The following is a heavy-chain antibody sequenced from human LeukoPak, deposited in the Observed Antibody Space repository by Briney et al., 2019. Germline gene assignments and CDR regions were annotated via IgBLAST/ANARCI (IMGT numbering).Heavy chain of an antibody. J-gene: IGHJ4*02. D-gene: IGHD2/OR15-2a*01. CDR3: AKDGVSELIADY. CDR2: ISSYGSDE. V-gene: IGHV3-30*18. CDR1: GFSFSNYG. Sequence: GRSLRLSCAASGFSFSNYGMHWVRQTPGKGLEWVASISSYGSDEYYADSVKGRFTISRDNSKKTLHLQMNGLRAEDTAVYYCAKDGVSELIADYWGQGTLVTVS.